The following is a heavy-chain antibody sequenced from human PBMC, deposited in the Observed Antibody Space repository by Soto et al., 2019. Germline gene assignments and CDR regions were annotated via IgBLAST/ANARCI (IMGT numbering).Heavy chain of an antibody. J-gene: IGHJ6*02. CDR1: GDSISPYY. V-gene: IGHV4-59*01. CDR2: VYYSGST. CDR3: ARDFRLQGHDYADYLGYGVDV. D-gene: IGHD4-17*01. Sequence: SETLSLTCTVSGDSISPYYWSWIRQPPGKGLEWIGYVYYSGSTYYNPSLRSRVTISVDTSRNQFSLNLSSVTAADTAVYYCARDFRLQGHDYADYLGYGVDVWGQGTTVTVSS.